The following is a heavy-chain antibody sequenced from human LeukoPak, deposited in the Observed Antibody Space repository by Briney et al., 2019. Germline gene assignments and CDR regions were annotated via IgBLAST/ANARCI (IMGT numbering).Heavy chain of an antibody. J-gene: IGHJ3*02. D-gene: IGHD3-22*01. CDR1: GGSISSSNWY. V-gene: IGHV4-39*01. CDR3: ARHSVVVITDAFDI. Sequence: SETLSLTCSVSGGSISSSNWYWGWIRQPPGKGLEWIGSIYYSRSTYYNPSLKSRVTISVDTSKNQFSLKLSSVTAADTAVYYCARHSVVVITDAFDIWGQGAMVTVSS. CDR2: IYYSRST.